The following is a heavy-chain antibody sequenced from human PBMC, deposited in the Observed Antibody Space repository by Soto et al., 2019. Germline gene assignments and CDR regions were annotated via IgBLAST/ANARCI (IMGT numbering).Heavy chain of an antibody. V-gene: IGHV1-18*01. CDR2: ISAYNGNT. CDR3: ARDAAAGLNDY. J-gene: IGHJ4*02. Sequence: QVQLVQSGAEVKKPGASVKVSCKASGYTFTSYGISWVRQAPGQGLESMGWISAYNGNTKYVQKFQGRVTMSTDTSTSTAYMELRSLRSDDTAVYYCARDAAAGLNDYWGQGTLVTVSS. D-gene: IGHD6-13*01. CDR1: GYTFTSYG.